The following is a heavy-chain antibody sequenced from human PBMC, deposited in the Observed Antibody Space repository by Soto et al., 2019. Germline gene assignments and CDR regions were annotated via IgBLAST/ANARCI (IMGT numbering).Heavy chain of an antibody. CDR1: GGSVSSSSYY. Sequence: SETLSLTCTVSGGSVSSSSYYWGWVRQPPGKGLEWIGSIYYSGSTYYNPSLKSRVTISVDRSKNQFSLKLISVTAADTAVYYCARAHPSGYYYGWFDPWGQGTLVTVSS. CDR3: ARAHPSGYYYGWFDP. J-gene: IGHJ5*02. CDR2: IYYSGST. V-gene: IGHV4-39*07. D-gene: IGHD3-22*01.